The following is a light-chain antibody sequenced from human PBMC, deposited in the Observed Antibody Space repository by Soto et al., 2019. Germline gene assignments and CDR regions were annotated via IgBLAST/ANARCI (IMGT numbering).Light chain of an antibody. CDR1: QSVSAW. Sequence: DIPMTQSPSTLSASVGDRVTITCRASQSVSAWLAWYQQKPGKAPELLIYSASTVETGVPSRFSGSGSETEFTLTISSLRPDEFATYYCQQYESYPLTFGGGTRIEIK. CDR3: QQYESYPLT. J-gene: IGKJ4*02. CDR2: SAS. V-gene: IGKV1-5*03.